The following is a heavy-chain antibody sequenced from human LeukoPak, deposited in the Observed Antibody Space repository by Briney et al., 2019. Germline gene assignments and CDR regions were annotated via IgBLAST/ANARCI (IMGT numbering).Heavy chain of an antibody. CDR2: IRYDGSNK. CDR3: AKGYSSGWDTNIGY. J-gene: IGHJ4*02. V-gene: IGHV3-30*02. D-gene: IGHD6-19*01. CDR1: GFTFSNYG. Sequence: GGSLRLSCAASGFTFSNYGMHWVRQAPGKGLEWVAFIRYDGSNKYYTDSVKGRFTISRDNSKNTLYLQMNSLRTEDTAVYYCAKGYSSGWDTNIGYWGQGTLVTVSS.